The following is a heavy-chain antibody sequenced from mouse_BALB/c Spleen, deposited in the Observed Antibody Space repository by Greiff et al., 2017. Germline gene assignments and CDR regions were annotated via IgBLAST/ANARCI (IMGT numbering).Heavy chain of an antibody. V-gene: IGHV1-87*01. CDR1: GYTFTSYW. D-gene: IGHD1-2*01. Sequence: VQLQQSGAELARPGASVKLSCKASGYTFTSYWMQWVKQRPGQGLEWIGAIYPGDGDTRYTQKFKGKATLTADKSSSTAYMQLSSLASEDSAVYYCARYDTATRYFDVWGAGTTVTVSS. CDR3: ARYDTATRYFDV. J-gene: IGHJ1*01. CDR2: IYPGDGDT.